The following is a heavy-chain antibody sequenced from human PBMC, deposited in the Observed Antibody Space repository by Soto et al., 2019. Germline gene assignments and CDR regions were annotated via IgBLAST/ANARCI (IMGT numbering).Heavy chain of an antibody. V-gene: IGHV1-69*13. CDR2: LIPIFGTA. CDR1: GGTFSSYA. D-gene: IGHD3-22*01. CDR3: ARTSLDYYDSSGPYYFDY. J-gene: IGHJ4*02. Sequence: EASVNVSCNASGGTFSSYAISWVRPAPGQGLEWMGGLIPIFGTANYAQKFQGRVTITADESTSTAYMELSSLRSEDTAVYYCARTSLDYYDSSGPYYFDYWGQGTLVTVSS.